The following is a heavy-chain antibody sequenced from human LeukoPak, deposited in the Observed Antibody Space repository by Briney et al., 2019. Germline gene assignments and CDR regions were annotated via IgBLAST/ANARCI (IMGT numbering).Heavy chain of an antibody. J-gene: IGHJ4*02. V-gene: IGHV1-8*01. Sequence: ASVKVSCKASGYTFTSYDINWVRQATGQGLEWMGWMNPKSGNTGYAQKFQGRVTMTMSTSVRTAYMELSSLRSEDTAVYYCARVTMVRGVIHDYWGQGTLVTVSS. CDR3: ARVTMVRGVIHDY. CDR2: MNPKSGNT. D-gene: IGHD3-10*01. CDR1: GYTFTSYD.